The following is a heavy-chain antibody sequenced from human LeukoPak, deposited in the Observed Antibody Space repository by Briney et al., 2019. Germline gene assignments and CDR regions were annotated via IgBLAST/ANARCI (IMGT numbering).Heavy chain of an antibody. D-gene: IGHD3-22*01. CDR3: ARTPLSPYDSSGYGDY. CDR2: IKEDGSAT. Sequence: PGGSLRLSCAASGFTFSTYWMTWVRQAPGKGPEWVANIKEDGSATYYVDSVKGRFTVSRDNAKKSLYLQMNSLRAEDTAVYYCARTPLSPYDSSGYGDYWGQGNLVTVSS. J-gene: IGHJ4*02. CDR1: GFTFSTYW. V-gene: IGHV3-7*04.